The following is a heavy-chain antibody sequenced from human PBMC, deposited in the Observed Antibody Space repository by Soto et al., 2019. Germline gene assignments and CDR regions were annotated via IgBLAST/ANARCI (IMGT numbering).Heavy chain of an antibody. J-gene: IGHJ4*02. D-gene: IGHD2-8*01. Sequence: ASVTVSCKDSGYRFTIYESNWVRQASGQGLEWMGRMSPNSGDTDYAQKFQGRVSMTRNTSISTAYMELTSLRSEDTAVYYCARGRDGVFWGQGTLVTVSS. CDR1: GYRFTIYE. V-gene: IGHV1-8*01. CDR2: MSPNSGDT. CDR3: ARGRDGVF.